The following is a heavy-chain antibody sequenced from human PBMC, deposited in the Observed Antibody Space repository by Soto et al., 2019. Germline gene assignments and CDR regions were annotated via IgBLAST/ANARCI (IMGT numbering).Heavy chain of an antibody. Sequence: QVQLQESGPGLVKPSETLSLTCTVSGGSVSSGSYYWSWIRQPPGKGLEWIGYIYYSGSTNYNPSLKSRVTISVDTSKNQFSLKLSSVTAADTAVYYCARVFLVMTAIDYWGQGTLVTVSS. J-gene: IGHJ4*02. V-gene: IGHV4-61*01. CDR2: IYYSGST. CDR1: GGSVSSGSYY. CDR3: ARVFLVMTAIDY. D-gene: IGHD2-21*02.